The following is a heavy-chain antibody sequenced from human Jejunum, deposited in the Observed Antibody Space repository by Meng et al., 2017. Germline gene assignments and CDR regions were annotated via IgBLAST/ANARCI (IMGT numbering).Heavy chain of an antibody. V-gene: IGHV4-31*01. D-gene: IGHD7-27*01. Sequence: SETLSLTCTVSDGSISSSGYYWSWIRQHPGKGLEWIGYIYYSGSTYYNPSLKSLVTMSVDTSKNQFSLKLSSVTAADTAVYYCARTRGSFNWGRPVHWYFDPWGQGTLVTVSS. CDR3: ARTRGSFNWGRPVHWYFDP. CDR2: IYYSGST. J-gene: IGHJ5*02. CDR1: DGSISSSGYY.